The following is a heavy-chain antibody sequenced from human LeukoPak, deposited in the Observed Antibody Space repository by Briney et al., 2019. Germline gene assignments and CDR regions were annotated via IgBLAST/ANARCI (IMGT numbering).Heavy chain of an antibody. CDR3: ATGGSYYFDY. Sequence: TGGSLRLSCAASGFTFSSYGMHWVRQAPGKGLEWVAFIRYDGSNKYYADSVKGRFTISRDNSKNTLYLQMNSLRAEDTAVYYCATGGSYYFDYWGQGTLVTVSS. D-gene: IGHD3-10*01. CDR1: GFTFSSYG. V-gene: IGHV3-30*02. CDR2: IRYDGSNK. J-gene: IGHJ4*02.